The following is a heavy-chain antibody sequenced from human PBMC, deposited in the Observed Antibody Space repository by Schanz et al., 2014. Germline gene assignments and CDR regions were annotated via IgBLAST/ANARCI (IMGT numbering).Heavy chain of an antibody. CDR1: GFTFSSYA. CDR2: ISGSGGST. J-gene: IGHJ4*02. V-gene: IGHV3-23*01. D-gene: IGHD3-10*01. Sequence: EEQLLQSGGGLVQPGGSLRLSCAASGFTFSSYAMSWVRQAPGKGLEWVSGISGSGGSTYYADSVKGRFTMSRDNSKNTLYLQMNSLRAEDTAVYYCARANYRRKINFDYWGRGTLVTVSS. CDR3: ARANYRRKINFDY.